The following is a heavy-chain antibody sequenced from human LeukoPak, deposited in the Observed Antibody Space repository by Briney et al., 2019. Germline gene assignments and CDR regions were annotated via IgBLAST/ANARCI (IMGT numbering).Heavy chain of an antibody. J-gene: IGHJ3*02. CDR3: TIRIYSGAFDI. V-gene: IGHV3-21*01. CDR1: GFTFSSYR. CDR2: ISSGSIYI. Sequence: GGSLRLSCAGSGFTFSSYRMSWVRQAPGKGLEWVSSISSGSIYIDLADPLMGRFTISRDDAKNSLYLRMNSLRAEDTAVYYCTIRIYSGAFDIWGQGTMVTVSS. D-gene: IGHD2-21*01.